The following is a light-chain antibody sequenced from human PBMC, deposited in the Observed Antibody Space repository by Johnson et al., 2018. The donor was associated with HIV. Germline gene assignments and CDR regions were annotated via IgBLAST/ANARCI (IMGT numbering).Light chain of an antibody. J-gene: IGLJ1*01. CDR1: SSNIGNNY. CDR3: GTWDSSLSVGV. CDR2: DNN. V-gene: IGLV1-51*01. Sequence: QSVLTQPPSVSAAPVQKVTISCSGSSSNIGNNYVSWYQQLPGTAPKLLIYDNNKRPSGIPDRFSGSKSGTSATLGITGLQTGDEADYYCGTWDSSLSVGVFGTGTKVTVL.